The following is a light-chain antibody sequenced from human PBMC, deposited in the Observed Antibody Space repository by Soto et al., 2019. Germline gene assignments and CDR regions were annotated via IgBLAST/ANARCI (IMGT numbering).Light chain of an antibody. CDR2: DV. CDR3: NSYTSSGTVV. V-gene: IGLV2-14*01. CDR1: SSDVGGSIY. Sequence: QAVLTQPASVSGWPGQSITIYCTGTSSDVGGSIYVSWYQLSPGKAPKLLIYDVDRPSGVSNRFSGSKSGNTASLTISGLQAEDEADYYCNSYTSSGTVVFGGGTKLTVL. J-gene: IGLJ3*02.